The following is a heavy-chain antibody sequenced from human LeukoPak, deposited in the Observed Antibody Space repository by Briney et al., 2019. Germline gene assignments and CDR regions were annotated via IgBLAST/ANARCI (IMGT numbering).Heavy chain of an antibody. CDR1: GFTFSCYS. J-gene: IGHJ3*02. CDR3: AKGYGEGELDAFYI. D-gene: IGHD4-17*01. V-gene: IGHV3-23*01. CDR2: YRGDSGTT. Sequence: GASLSLSCASSGFTFSCYSICGRHMPPKKLLELVSAYRGDSGTTYYADSVKHRITISRDTSNNTLYLQINSMGSDDTTVYYCAKGYGEGELDAFYISGQKT.